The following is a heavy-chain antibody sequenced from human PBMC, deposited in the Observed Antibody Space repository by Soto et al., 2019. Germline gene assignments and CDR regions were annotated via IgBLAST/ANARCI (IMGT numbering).Heavy chain of an antibody. CDR2: MNPNSGNT. D-gene: IGHD2-15*01. CDR1: GYTFTRYD. J-gene: IGHJ4*02. Sequence: ASVKVSCQASGYTFTRYDVNWVRQATGQGLEWMGWMNPNSGNTGYAQKFQGRVTMTRNTSISTAYMELSSLRSEDTAVYYCARDEGVVVVYWGQGTLVTVSS. CDR3: ARDEGVVVVY. V-gene: IGHV1-8*01.